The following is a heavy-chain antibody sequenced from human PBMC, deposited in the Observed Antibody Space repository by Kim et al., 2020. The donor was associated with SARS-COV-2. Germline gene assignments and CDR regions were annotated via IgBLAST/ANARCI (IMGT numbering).Heavy chain of an antibody. J-gene: IGHJ5*02. Sequence: RFTLSRDNAKNSLYLQMNSLRDEDTAVYYCARGDIVVVVAAEEKKNWFDPWGQGTLVTVSS. D-gene: IGHD2-15*01. CDR3: ARGDIVVVVAAEEKKNWFDP. V-gene: IGHV3-48*02.